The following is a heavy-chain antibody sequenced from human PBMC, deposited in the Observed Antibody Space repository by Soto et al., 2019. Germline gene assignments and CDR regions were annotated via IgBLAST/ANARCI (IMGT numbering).Heavy chain of an antibody. D-gene: IGHD2-21*01. CDR3: AKSLMNAKEV. CDR1: GFNFRSYG. CDR2: ITASGGNT. V-gene: IGHV3-23*01. Sequence: VQLLESGGGLVQPGGSLRLSCTASGFNFRSYGMSWVRQAPGKGLEWVSGITASGGNTYYTDSVKGRFTISRDNSKNTLYLQMSGLRVEDTAVFHCAKSLMNAKEVWGQGTTVTVSS. J-gene: IGHJ6*02.